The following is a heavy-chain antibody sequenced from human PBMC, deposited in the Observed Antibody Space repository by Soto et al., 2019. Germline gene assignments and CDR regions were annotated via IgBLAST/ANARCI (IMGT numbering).Heavy chain of an antibody. V-gene: IGHV3-9*01. CDR1: GFTFDDYA. J-gene: IGHJ6*03. CDR2: XRRNSGSI. Sequence: EVQLVESGGGLVQPGRSLRLSCAASGFTFDDYAMHWVRQAPGKGLEWVSGXRRNSGSIGYADSVKGRFTISRDNAKXXXXXXXXXXXXXXXXXXXXXXXXXXXXXXXXXXXXMDVWGKGTTVTVSS. CDR3: XXXXXXXXXXXXXXXXMDV.